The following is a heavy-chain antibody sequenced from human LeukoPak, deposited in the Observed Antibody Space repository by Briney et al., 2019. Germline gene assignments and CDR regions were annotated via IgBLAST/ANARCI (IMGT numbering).Heavy chain of an antibody. Sequence: PGGSLRLSCAASGFTFSSYSMNWVRQAPGKGLEWVSYISSGSSTIYYADSVRGRSTISRDNAKNSLYLQMNSLRAEDTAVYYCARVRSVPDYWGQGTLVTVSS. CDR1: GFTFSSYS. D-gene: IGHD3-10*01. CDR2: ISSGSSTI. V-gene: IGHV3-48*01. J-gene: IGHJ4*02. CDR3: ARVRSVPDY.